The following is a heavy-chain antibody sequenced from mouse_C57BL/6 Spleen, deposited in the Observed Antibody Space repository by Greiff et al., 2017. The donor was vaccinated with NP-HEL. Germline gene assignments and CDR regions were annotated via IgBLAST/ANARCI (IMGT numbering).Heavy chain of an antibody. CDR1: GFSLTSYA. J-gene: IGHJ1*03. Sequence: QVTLKESGPGLVAPSQSLSITCTVSGFSLTSYAISWVRQPPGKGLEWLGVIWTGGGTNYNSALKSRLSISKDNSKSQVFLKMNSMQTDETARYYCARNPLYYYGSSYQGYFDVWGTGTTVTVSS. V-gene: IGHV2-9-1*01. D-gene: IGHD1-1*01. CDR3: ARNPLYYYGSSYQGYFDV. CDR2: IWTGGGT.